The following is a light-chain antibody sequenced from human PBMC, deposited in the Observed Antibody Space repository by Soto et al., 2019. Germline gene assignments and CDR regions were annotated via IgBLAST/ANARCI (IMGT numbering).Light chain of an antibody. CDR1: KTVNSN. CDR2: GAS. Sequence: EIVMTQSPATLSVSPGERATLSCRASKTVNSNLAWYQQKPGQAPRLLIYGASTRATGVPARFSGSGSGREFTLTISSLQSEDFALYYCHQYNDWPLTFDGGTKVEIK. V-gene: IGKV3-15*01. J-gene: IGKJ4*01. CDR3: HQYNDWPLT.